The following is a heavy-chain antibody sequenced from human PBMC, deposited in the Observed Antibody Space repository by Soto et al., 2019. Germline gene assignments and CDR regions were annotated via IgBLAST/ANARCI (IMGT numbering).Heavy chain of an antibody. Sequence: GGSLRLACAASGFTFSSYSMNWVRQAPGKGLEWVSYISSSGSAIYYADSVRGRFTISRDKAKNSLYLQMNSLRADDTAVYYCARVTGAYYDSSGYSNWFDPWGQGTLVTVSS. D-gene: IGHD3-22*01. CDR1: GFTFSSYS. V-gene: IGHV3-48*01. CDR2: ISSSGSAI. CDR3: ARVTGAYYDSSGYSNWFDP. J-gene: IGHJ5*02.